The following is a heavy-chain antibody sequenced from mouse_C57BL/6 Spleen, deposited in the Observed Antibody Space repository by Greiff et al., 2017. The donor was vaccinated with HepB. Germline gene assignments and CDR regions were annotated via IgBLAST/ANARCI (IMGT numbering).Heavy chain of an antibody. J-gene: IGHJ2*01. CDR2: INPNNGGT. CDR1: GYTFTDYN. CDR3: ARSRGGGDYFDY. Sequence: DVHLVESGPELVKPGASVKMSCKASGYTFTDYNMHWVKQSHGKSLEWIGYINPNNGGTSYNQKFKGKATLTVNKSSSTAYMELRSLTSEDSAVYYCARSRGGGDYFDYWGQGTTLTVSS. V-gene: IGHV1-22*01.